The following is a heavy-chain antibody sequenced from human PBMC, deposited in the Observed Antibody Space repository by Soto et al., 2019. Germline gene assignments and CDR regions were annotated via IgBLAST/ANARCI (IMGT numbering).Heavy chain of an antibody. V-gene: IGHV1-18*01. D-gene: IGHD2-15*01. CDR2: ISTHDGNT. CDR3: ARDRGRSCIGGICPFDY. Sequence: ASVKVSCKASGYSFTIYGITWVRQAPGQGLEWMGWISTHDGNTNYAQNFQGRVSMARDTSTSTAYMELRSLRSDDTAVYYCARDRGRSCIGGICPFDYWGQGTLVTAPQ. J-gene: IGHJ4*02. CDR1: GYSFTIYG.